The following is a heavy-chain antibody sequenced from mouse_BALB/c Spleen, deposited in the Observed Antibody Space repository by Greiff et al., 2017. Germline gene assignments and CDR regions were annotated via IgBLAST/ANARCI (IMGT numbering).Heavy chain of an antibody. V-gene: IGHV5-9-4*01. J-gene: IGHJ4*01. D-gene: IGHD1-2*01. CDR1: GFTFSSYA. Sequence: EVKVVESGGGLVKPGGSLKLSCAASGFTFSSYAMSWVRQSPEKRLEWVAEISSGGSYTYYPDTVTGRFTISRDNAKNTLYLEMSSLRSEDTAMYYCARDHGSNVCWDYWGQGTSVTVSS. CDR3: ARDHGSNVCWDY. CDR2: ISSGGSYT.